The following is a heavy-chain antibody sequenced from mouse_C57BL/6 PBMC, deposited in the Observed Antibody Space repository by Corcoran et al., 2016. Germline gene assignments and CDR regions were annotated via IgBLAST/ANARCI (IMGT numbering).Heavy chain of an antibody. CDR1: GYTFTDYY. D-gene: IGHD2-1*01. V-gene: IGHV1-19*01. CDR2: INPYNGGT. CDR3: ARCGNYEMDY. J-gene: IGHJ4*01. Sequence: EVQLQQSGPVLVKPGASVKMSCKASGYTFTDYYMNWVKQSHGKSLEWIGVINPYNGGTSYNQKFKGKATLTVDKSSSTAYMELNSLTSEDSAVYYFARCGNYEMDYWGQGTSVTVSS.